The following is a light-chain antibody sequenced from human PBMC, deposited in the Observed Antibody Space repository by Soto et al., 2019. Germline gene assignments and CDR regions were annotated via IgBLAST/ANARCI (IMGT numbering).Light chain of an antibody. CDR1: SSDVGSYNR. J-gene: IGLJ1*01. Sequence: QSVLTQPPSVSGSPGQSVAISCTGTSSDVGSYNRVAWYQQSPGTAPKLMIYEVSNRPSGVPDRFSGSKSGNTASLTISVLQAEDESYYYCSSFTSSSTYVFGTGTKLTVL. CDR2: EVS. V-gene: IGLV2-18*02. CDR3: SSFTSSSTYV.